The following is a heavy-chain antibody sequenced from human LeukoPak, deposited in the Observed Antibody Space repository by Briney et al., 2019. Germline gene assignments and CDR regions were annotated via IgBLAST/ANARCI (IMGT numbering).Heavy chain of an antibody. CDR2: ISYDGTNK. CDR3: AKPLTTKYYFDY. D-gene: IGHD4-17*01. CDR1: GFTFSSSG. J-gene: IGHJ4*02. Sequence: GGSLRLSCAASGFTFSSSGMRWVRQAPGKGLEWVAVISYDGTNKYFADSVKGRFTISRDNSKNTLYLQMNSLRADDTAVYYCAKPLTTKYYFDYWGQGTLVTVSS. V-gene: IGHV3-30*18.